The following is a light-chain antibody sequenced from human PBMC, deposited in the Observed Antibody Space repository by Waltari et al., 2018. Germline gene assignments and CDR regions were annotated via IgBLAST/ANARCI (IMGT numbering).Light chain of an antibody. CDR2: WAS. CDR1: QSVLHSSNNKNY. CDR3: QQFQSHLRT. V-gene: IGKV4-1*01. J-gene: IGKJ1*01. Sequence: DIVMTQTLESLAVFLGERATITCKSSQSVLHSSNNKNYFAWYQQKPGQPPKLLIYWASTRKSGVPDRFSGSGSGTDFTLTISSLQAEDVAVYYCQQFQSHLRTFGQGTKVEIK.